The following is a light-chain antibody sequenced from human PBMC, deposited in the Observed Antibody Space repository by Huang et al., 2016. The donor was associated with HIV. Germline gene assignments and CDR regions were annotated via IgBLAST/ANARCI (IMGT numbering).Light chain of an antibody. Sequence: DIVMTQSPDFLAVYLGERSSISFKSSHSLLNSPNRKNYLAWYQQNPGLPQNLLIYWASVRESRVPDRFIGSGSGTDFTLIITSLQAEVVAVYFCRQLFFSPMTFGPGTKVDI. V-gene: IGKV4-1*01. J-gene: IGKJ3*01. CDR1: HSLLNSPNRKNY. CDR2: WAS. CDR3: RQLFFSPMT.